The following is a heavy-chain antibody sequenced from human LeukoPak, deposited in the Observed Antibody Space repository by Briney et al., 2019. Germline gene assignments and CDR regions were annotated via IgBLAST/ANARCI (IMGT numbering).Heavy chain of an antibody. Sequence: PSETLSLTCTVSGGSMSSYYWNWIRQPPGKGLEWIGRIYHSGSTYYNPSLKSRVTISVDTSKNHFSLKLSSVTAADTAVYDCARVDRFWSQTGWGQRTLVTVS. CDR2: IYHSGST. J-gene: IGHJ4*02. CDR3: ARVDRFWSQTG. CDR1: GGSMSSYY. V-gene: IGHV4-38-2*02. D-gene: IGHD3-3*01.